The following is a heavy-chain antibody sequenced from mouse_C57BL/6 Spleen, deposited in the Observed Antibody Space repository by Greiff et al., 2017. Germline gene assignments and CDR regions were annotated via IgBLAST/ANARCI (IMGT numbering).Heavy chain of an antibody. CDR3: TTGYYGSRGDY. Sequence: VQLQQSGAGLVRPGASVKLSCTASGFNIKDYYMHWVKQRPEQGLEWIGRIDPEDGDTEYAPKFQGKATMTADTSSNTAYLQLSSLTSEDTAVYYCTTGYYGSRGDYWGQGTTLTVSS. V-gene: IGHV14-1*01. CDR2: IDPEDGDT. J-gene: IGHJ2*01. D-gene: IGHD1-1*01. CDR1: GFNIKDYY.